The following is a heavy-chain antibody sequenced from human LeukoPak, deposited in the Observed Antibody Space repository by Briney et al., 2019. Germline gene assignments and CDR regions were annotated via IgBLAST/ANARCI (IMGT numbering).Heavy chain of an antibody. J-gene: IGHJ5*02. CDR1: GYTFTDYY. Sequence: VSVKVSCKASGYTFTDYYMHWVRQAPGQGLEWMGWINPNNGGTNYAQNFQGRVTMTRDTSISIVYMELSRLRSDDTAVYYCARGDSGITVTGHNNLKQSNWFDPWGQGTLVTVSS. D-gene: IGHD6-19*01. CDR3: ARGDSGITVTGHNNLKQSNWFDP. V-gene: IGHV1-2*02. CDR2: INPNNGGT.